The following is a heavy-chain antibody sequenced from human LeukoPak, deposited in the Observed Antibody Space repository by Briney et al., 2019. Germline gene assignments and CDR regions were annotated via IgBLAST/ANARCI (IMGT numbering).Heavy chain of an antibody. D-gene: IGHD4-17*01. V-gene: IGHV4-59*01. CDR3: ARASTVTTWSLGY. Sequence: SETLSLTCIVSGGSISNYHWSWIRQPPGKGLEWIGYVSYTGSTNCNPSLKSRVTMSVDTSKNQFSLNLSSVTAADTAMYYCARASTVTTWSLGYWGQGILVTVSS. CDR2: VSYTGST. J-gene: IGHJ4*02. CDR1: GGSISNYH.